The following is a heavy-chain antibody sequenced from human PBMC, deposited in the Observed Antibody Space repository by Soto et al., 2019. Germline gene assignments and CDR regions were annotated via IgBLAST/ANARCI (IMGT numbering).Heavy chain of an antibody. CDR2: IIYDGSNE. Sequence: QVQLVESGGGVVQPGMSLRLSCATSGFNFGGYAMHWVRQPPGKGLEWVALIIYDGSNEYYADSVKGRFTVSRDNSKNTVYLQMNSLRADDTAVYYCAKDPGYASGELLGWAFDHWGQGTLVTVSS. CDR1: GFNFGGYA. J-gene: IGHJ4*02. V-gene: IGHV3-30*18. D-gene: IGHD3-10*01. CDR3: AKDPGYASGELLGWAFDH.